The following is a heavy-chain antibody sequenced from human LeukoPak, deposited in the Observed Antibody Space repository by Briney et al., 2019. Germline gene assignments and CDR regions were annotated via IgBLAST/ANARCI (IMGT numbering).Heavy chain of an antibody. D-gene: IGHD2-15*01. CDR2: INPNSGGT. J-gene: IGHJ3*02. V-gene: IGHV1-2*02. Sequence: ASVKVSSKASGYTFTGYYMHWVRQAPGQGLEWMGWINPNSGGTNYAQKFQGRVTMTRDTSISTAYMELSRLRSDDTAVYYCAAGRGYCSGGSCYGDDSFDIWGQGTMVTVSS. CDR3: AAGRGYCSGGSCYGDDSFDI. CDR1: GYTFTGYY.